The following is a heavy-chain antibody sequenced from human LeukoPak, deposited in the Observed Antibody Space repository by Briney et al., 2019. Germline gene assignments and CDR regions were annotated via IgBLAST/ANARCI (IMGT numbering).Heavy chain of an antibody. CDR3: ARVRIAGDYFDY. CDR2: ISSSGSSI. V-gene: IGHV3-11*01. CDR1: GFTFSDYY. D-gene: IGHD1-14*01. Sequence: GGSLRLSCAASGFTFSDYYMSWIRQAPGKGLEWVSYISSSGSSIYYADSVRGRFTISRDNAKNSLYLQMNSLRAEDTAVYYCARVRIAGDYFDYWGQGTLVTVSS. J-gene: IGHJ4*02.